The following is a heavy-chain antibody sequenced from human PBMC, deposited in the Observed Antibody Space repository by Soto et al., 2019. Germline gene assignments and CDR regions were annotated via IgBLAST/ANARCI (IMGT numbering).Heavy chain of an antibody. CDR1: GGSISSGGYY. J-gene: IGHJ4*02. V-gene: IGHV4-31*03. Sequence: PSETLSLTCTFSGGSISSGGYYWSWIRQHPGKGLEWIGYIYYSGSTYYNPSLKSRVTISVDTSKNQFSLKLSSVTAADTAVYYCARGNYYGSGVIGPDYWGQGTLVTVSS. CDR3: ARGNYYGSGVIGPDY. D-gene: IGHD3-10*01. CDR2: IYYSGST.